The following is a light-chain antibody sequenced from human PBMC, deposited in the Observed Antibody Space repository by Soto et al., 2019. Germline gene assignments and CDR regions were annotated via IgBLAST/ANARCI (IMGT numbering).Light chain of an antibody. V-gene: IGLV2-14*01. CDR1: GSDVGSYKY. Sequence: QSALTQPASVSGSLGQSITMSCTGTGSDVGSYKYVSWYQQHPGKAPKLIIFEVSNRPSGVSDRFSGSKSGNTASLTISGLQAEDEAEYYCSSYMSISSLGVFGTGTKLTVL. CDR2: EVS. CDR3: SSYMSISSLGV. J-gene: IGLJ1*01.